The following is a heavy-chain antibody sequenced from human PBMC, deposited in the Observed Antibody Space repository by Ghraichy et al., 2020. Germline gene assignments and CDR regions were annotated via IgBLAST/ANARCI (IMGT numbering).Heavy chain of an antibody. Sequence: GGSLRLSCAASGFTFDDYAMHWVRQAPGKGLEWVSGISWNSGSIGYADSVKGRFTISRDNAKNSLYLQMNSLRAEDTALYYCAKDPGQQLGNAFDIWGQGTMVTVSS. D-gene: IGHD6-13*01. CDR3: AKDPGQQLGNAFDI. CDR1: GFTFDDYA. V-gene: IGHV3-9*01. J-gene: IGHJ3*02. CDR2: ISWNSGSI.